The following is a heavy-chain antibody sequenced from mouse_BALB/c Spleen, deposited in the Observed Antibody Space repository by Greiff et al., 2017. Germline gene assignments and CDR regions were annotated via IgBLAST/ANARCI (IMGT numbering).Heavy chain of an antibody. CDR2: ISSGGSTI. CDR3: ARWDKLRYFDY. CDR1: GFTFSSFG. D-gene: IGHD1-1*01. V-gene: IGHV5-17*02. Sequence: EVKLVESGGGLVQPGGSRKLSCAASGFTFSSFGMHWVRQAPEKGLEWVAYISSGGSTIYYADTVKGRFTIARDNPKNTLFLQMTSLNYDATAMYYCARWDKLRYFDYWGQGTTLTVSS. J-gene: IGHJ2*01.